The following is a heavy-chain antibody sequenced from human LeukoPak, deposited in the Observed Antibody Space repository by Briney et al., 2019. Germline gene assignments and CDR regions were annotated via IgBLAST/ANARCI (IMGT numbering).Heavy chain of an antibody. Sequence: GGSLRLSCAASGFTFSSYAMSWVRQAPGKGLEWVSLISGSGSSTYYADSAKGRFTISRDNSKNTLYLQMNSLRAEDTAVYYCAKSFAVAGSRPPDYWGQGTLVTVSS. CDR1: GFTFSSYA. CDR3: AKSFAVAGSRPPDY. J-gene: IGHJ4*02. V-gene: IGHV3-23*01. D-gene: IGHD6-13*01. CDR2: ISGSGSST.